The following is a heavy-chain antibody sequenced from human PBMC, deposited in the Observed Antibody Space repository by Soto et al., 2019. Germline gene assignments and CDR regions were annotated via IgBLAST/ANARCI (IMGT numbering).Heavy chain of an antibody. CDR3: ARGAYGDYLFDY. D-gene: IGHD4-17*01. V-gene: IGHV1-18*01. CDR2: IFTYNGNT. Sequence: QVQLVQSGAEVKKPGASVKVSCKASGYTLTSYGISWVRQAPGQGLEWMGWIFTYNGNTNYAQKLQGRVTMITDTSTITAYMEMRSLRSDDTAVYYCARGAYGDYLFDYWGQGTMVTVSS. J-gene: IGHJ4*02. CDR1: GYTLTSYG.